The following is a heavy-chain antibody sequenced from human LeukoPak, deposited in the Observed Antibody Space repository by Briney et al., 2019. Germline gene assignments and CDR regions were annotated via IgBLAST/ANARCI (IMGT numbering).Heavy chain of an antibody. CDR3: AKEYTGTFSPFPSYFDN. CDR1: GFTFSSYS. D-gene: IGHD1-26*01. J-gene: IGHJ4*02. Sequence: GGSLRLSCAASGFTFSSYSMNWVRQAPGKGLEWVSSISSSSSYIYYADSVKGRFTISRDNSKNTLYLQMNSLRAEDTAIYYCAKEYTGTFSPFPSYFDNWGQGTLVTVSS. CDR2: ISSSSSYI. V-gene: IGHV3-21*04.